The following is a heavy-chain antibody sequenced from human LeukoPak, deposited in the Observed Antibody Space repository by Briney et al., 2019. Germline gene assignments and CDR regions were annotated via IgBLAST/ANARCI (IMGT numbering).Heavy chain of an antibody. J-gene: IGHJ4*02. CDR2: ISSSGSTI. CDR3: ARVLRIAAELDY. CDR1: GFTFSDYY. Sequence: GRSLRLSCAASGFTFSDYYMSWIRQAPGKGLEWVSYISSSGSTIYYADSVKGRFTISRDNAKNSLYLQMNSLRAEDTAVYYCARVLRIAAELDYWGQGTLVTVSS. V-gene: IGHV3-11*04. D-gene: IGHD6-13*01.